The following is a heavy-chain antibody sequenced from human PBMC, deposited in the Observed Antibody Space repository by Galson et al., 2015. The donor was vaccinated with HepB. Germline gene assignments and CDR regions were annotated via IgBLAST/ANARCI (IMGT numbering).Heavy chain of an antibody. CDR2: MNPNSGNT. CDR3: ARGLWYFDSGGYYLTDY. Sequence: VKVSCKASGYTFTSYEINWVRQATGQGLEWMGWMNPNSGNTGYAQKFQGRVTMTRNTSITTAYMELSSLRSEDTAVYYCARGLWYFDSGGYYLTDYWGQGTLVTVSS. J-gene: IGHJ4*02. CDR1: GYTFTSYE. D-gene: IGHD3-22*01. V-gene: IGHV1-8*01.